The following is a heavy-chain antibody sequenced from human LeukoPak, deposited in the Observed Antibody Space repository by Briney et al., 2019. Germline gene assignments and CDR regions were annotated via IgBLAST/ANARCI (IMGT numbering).Heavy chain of an antibody. CDR2: IKQDGSEK. Sequence: GGSLRLSCVASGFSFNNYRMTWVRQAPGKGLEWVANIKQDGSEKQYVDSVKGRFAISRDNAKKSLYLQINTLRAEDTAVYYCARDQDIVGATVDYWGQGTLVTVSS. V-gene: IGHV3-7*01. CDR3: ARDQDIVGATVDY. D-gene: IGHD1-26*01. CDR1: GFSFNNYR. J-gene: IGHJ4*02.